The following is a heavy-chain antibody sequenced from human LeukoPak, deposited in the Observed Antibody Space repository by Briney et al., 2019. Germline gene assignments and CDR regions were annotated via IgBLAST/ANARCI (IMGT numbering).Heavy chain of an antibody. CDR1: GNTFTNYY. CDR2: INPSGGST. Sequence: ASVKGSCKASGNTFTNYYVHWVRQAPGQGLEWMGIINPSGGSTTYAQKFQGRVTMTRDTSASTVYMELSSLRSADTAIYYCARAGSITMIHWAFDIWGQGTVVTVSS. D-gene: IGHD3-22*01. CDR3: ARAGSITMIHWAFDI. J-gene: IGHJ3*02. V-gene: IGHV1-46*01.